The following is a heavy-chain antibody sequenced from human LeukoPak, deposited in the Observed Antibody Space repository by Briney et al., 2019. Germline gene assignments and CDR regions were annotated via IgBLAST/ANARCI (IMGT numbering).Heavy chain of an antibody. V-gene: IGHV4-38-2*02. CDR2: THHSGTT. J-gene: IGHJ4*02. Sequence: SETLSLTCTVSGYSISSGSYWGWIRQPPGKGLEWIGSTHHSGTTYYNPSLKSRVTISIDTSKNQFSLKLSSVTAADTAVYYCVSHGSPDYWGQGTLVTVSS. D-gene: IGHD1-26*01. CDR1: GYSISSGSY. CDR3: VSHGSPDY.